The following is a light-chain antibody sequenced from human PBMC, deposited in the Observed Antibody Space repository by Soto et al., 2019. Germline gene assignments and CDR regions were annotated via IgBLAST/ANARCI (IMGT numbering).Light chain of an antibody. CDR2: DDV. CDR1: SSNIGPDYG. V-gene: IGLV1-40*01. CDR3: QSYDSSLSGDYV. Sequence: QSVLMQPPSVSGAPGQRVTISCTGSSSNIGPDYGVHWYQQLPGTAPKLLIYDDVKRPSGVPDRFSGSRSGTSASLAITGLQAEDEADYYCQSYDSSLSGDYVFGTGTKLTGL. J-gene: IGLJ1*01.